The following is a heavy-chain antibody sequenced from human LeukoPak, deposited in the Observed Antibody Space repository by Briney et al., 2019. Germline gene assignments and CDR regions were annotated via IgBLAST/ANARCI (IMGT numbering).Heavy chain of an antibody. CDR3: AQRQGPNSGSYDYFDH. CDR1: GGSLISYY. CDR2: IHSSGYT. V-gene: IGHV4-4*09. J-gene: IGHJ4*02. D-gene: IGHD1-26*01. Sequence: PSETLSLTCTVSGGSLISYYWSWIRQPPGQGLEWIAYIHSSGYTNYNPSLRSRVTISVDTSKNQFSLTLTSVTAADTAVYYCAQRQGPNSGSYDYFDHWGQGTLVTVSS.